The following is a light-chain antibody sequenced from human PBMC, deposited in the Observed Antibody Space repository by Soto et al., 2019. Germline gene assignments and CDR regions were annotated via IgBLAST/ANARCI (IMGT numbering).Light chain of an antibody. V-gene: IGLV2-14*01. J-gene: IGLJ1*01. Sequence: QSALTQPASASGSPGQSITISCTGPSSDVGGYNYVSWYQQHPGKAPKLMIYDVSNRPSAVSNRFSGSKSGNTASLTISGLQAEDEADYYCSSYTSSSTLEGVFGTGTKLTVL. CDR1: SSDVGGYNY. CDR3: SSYTSSSTLEGV. CDR2: DVS.